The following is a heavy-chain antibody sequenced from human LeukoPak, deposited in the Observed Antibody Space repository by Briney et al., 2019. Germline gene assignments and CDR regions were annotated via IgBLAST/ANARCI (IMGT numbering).Heavy chain of an antibody. CDR2: VYHTGTS. CDR3: ARALDTWSALDY. D-gene: IGHD5-18*01. CDR1: GDSITGYY. V-gene: IGHV4-59*01. J-gene: IGHJ4*02. Sequence: PSETLSLTCTVSGDSITGYYWTWVRQPPGKGLEWIGYVYHTGTSNYNPSVRSGIPMSVDTSKNQYSMKLTSVTAADTAVYFCARALDTWSALDYWGLGTLVTVSS.